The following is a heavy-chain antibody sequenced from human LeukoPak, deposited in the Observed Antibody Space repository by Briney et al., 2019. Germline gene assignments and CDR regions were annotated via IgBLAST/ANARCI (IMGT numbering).Heavy chain of an antibody. V-gene: IGHV3-7*01. J-gene: IGHJ5*02. CDR1: GFTFSNYW. Sequence: PGGSLRLSCAVSGFTFSNYWMSWVRQAPGEGLEWVATIKEDGSEKYYVDSVKGRFTISRDNAKNSLSLQMNSPRVEDTAVYYCARQRVRRLNWFDPWGQGTLVTVSS. D-gene: IGHD6-25*01. CDR3: ARQRVRRLNWFDP. CDR2: IKEDGSEK.